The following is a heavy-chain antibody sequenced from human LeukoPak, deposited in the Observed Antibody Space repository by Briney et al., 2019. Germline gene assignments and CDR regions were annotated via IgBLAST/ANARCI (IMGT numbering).Heavy chain of an antibody. CDR3: ARGGGVAARNY. CDR1: GGSLNAYY. D-gene: IGHD6-6*01. V-gene: IGHV4-34*01. J-gene: IGHJ4*02. Sequence: PSETLSLTCAIYGGSLNAYYWSWIRQPPGKGLEWIGEVDHCGSANYHTSLKNRLTVSIDLSKNQFFLRLRSVAAADTAMYYCARGGGVAARNYRGRGILVTVSS. CDR2: VDHCGSA.